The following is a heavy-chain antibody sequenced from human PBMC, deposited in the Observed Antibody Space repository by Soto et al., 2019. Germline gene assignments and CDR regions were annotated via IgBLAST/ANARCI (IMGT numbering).Heavy chain of an antibody. V-gene: IGHV3-7*01. Sequence: GGSLRLSCAASGFTFSGYWMGWVRQAPGKGLDWVAAIKQDGSVTSYVGSAKGRFTISRDNAKNSLYLQMNNLRAEDTAVYYCARLLYFGPGVWGKGTTVTVSS. J-gene: IGHJ6*04. CDR2: IKQDGSVT. CDR1: GFTFSGYW. D-gene: IGHD2-15*01. CDR3: ARLLYFGPGV.